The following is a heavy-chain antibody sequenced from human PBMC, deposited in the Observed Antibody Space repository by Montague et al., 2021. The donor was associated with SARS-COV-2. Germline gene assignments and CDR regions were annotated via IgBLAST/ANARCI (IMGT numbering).Heavy chain of an antibody. CDR1: GFPLSTRTVG. CDR3: AHRLPAVAAFDC. V-gene: IGHV2-5*02. CDR2: IYWDDDK. Sequence: PPLVKPTQTLTLTCTFSGFPLSTRTVGVGWIRQPPGKALEWLALIYWDDDKRYSPSLKSRLTITKVTSKNQVVLTMTNMDPVDTATYYCAHRLPAVAAFDCWGQGTLVTVSS. J-gene: IGHJ4*02. D-gene: IGHD6-6*01.